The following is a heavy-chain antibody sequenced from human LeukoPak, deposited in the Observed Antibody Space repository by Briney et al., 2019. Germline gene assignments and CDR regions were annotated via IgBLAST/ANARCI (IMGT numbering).Heavy chain of an antibody. V-gene: IGHV3-48*01. CDR2: ISSSSSTI. Sequence: GGSLRLSCAASGFTFSSYSMNWVRQAPGKGLEWVSYISSSSSTIYYADPVKGRFTISRDNAKNSLYLQMNSLRAEDTAVYYCARDPYSSSSFSDYWGQGTLVTVSS. D-gene: IGHD6-6*01. J-gene: IGHJ4*02. CDR3: ARDPYSSSSFSDY. CDR1: GFTFSSYS.